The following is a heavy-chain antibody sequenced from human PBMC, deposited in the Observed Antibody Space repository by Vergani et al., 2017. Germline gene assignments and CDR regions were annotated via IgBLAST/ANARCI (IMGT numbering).Heavy chain of an antibody. Sequence: QVQLQESGPGLVKPSETLSLTCAVYGGSFSGYYWSWIRQPPGKGREWIGEINHRGSHNYNPSPKSRVTISVHTSKKQFSLKLSSVTAADTAVYYCARGSTVTTTQLDYWGQGTLVTVSS. CDR3: ARGSTVTTTQLDY. CDR2: INHRGSH. V-gene: IGHV4-34*01. J-gene: IGHJ4*02. D-gene: IGHD4-11*01. CDR1: GGSFSGYY.